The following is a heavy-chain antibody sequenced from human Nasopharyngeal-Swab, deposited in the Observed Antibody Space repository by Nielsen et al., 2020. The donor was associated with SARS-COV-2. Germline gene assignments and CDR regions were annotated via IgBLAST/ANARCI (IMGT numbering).Heavy chain of an antibody. D-gene: IGHD4-17*01. Sequence: GESLKISCAASGFTFSGSAMYWVRQAPGKGLEWVAFIRYDGSNKYYADSVKGRFTISRDNSKNTLYLQMNSLRAEDTAVYYCAKDGDRDGYGDFCLDYWGQGTLVTVSS. V-gene: IGHV3-30*02. CDR1: GFTFSGSA. CDR2: IRYDGSNK. J-gene: IGHJ4*02. CDR3: AKDGDRDGYGDFCLDY.